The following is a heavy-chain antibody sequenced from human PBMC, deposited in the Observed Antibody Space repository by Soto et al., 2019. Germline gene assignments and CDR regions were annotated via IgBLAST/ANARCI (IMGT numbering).Heavy chain of an antibody. CDR2: INAGNGNT. Sequence: ASVKVSCKASGYTFTIYAMHWVRQAPGQRLEWMGWINAGNGNTKYSQKFQGRVTITRDTSASTAYMELSSLRSEDTAVYYCARGQVGDFWSGYSVALDYWGQGTLVTVSS. D-gene: IGHD3-3*01. V-gene: IGHV1-3*01. CDR1: GYTFTIYA. CDR3: ARGQVGDFWSGYSVALDY. J-gene: IGHJ4*02.